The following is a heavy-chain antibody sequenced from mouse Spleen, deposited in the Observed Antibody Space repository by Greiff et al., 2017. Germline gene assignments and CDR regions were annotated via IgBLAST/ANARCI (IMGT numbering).Heavy chain of an antibody. CDR1: GYTFTSYW. V-gene: IGHV1-7*01. Sequence: VQLQQSGAELAKPGASVKLSCTASGYTFTSYWIHWVKQRPGQGLEWIGYINPSSDYTKYNQKFKDRATLTADKSSSTAYLQLSSLTFEDSAVYYCSRWGGYDYDAGSYALDYWGQGTSVTVSS. CDR3: SRWGGYDYDAGSYALDY. D-gene: IGHD2-4*01. J-gene: IGHJ4*01. CDR2: INPSSDYT.